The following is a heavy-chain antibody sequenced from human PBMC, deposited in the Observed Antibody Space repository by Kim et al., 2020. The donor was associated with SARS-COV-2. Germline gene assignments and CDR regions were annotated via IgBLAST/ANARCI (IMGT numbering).Heavy chain of an antibody. V-gene: IGHV4-59*08. D-gene: IGHD5-18*01. CDR3: ARLGYSYGDHSFDY. J-gene: IGHJ4*02. CDR2: IYYSGST. Sequence: SETLSLTCTVSGGSISSYYWSWIRQPPGKGLEWIGYIYYSGSTNYNPSLKSRVTISVDTSKNQFSLKLSSVTAADTAVYYCARLGYSYGDHSFDYWGQGTLVTVSS. CDR1: GGSISSYY.